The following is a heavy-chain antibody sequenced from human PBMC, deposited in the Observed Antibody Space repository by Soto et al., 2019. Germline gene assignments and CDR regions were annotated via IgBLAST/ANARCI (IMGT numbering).Heavy chain of an antibody. Sequence: EVPLVESGGGLVQPGRSLRLSCAASGFTFSICWMHWVREAPGKGPVWVSRIDNAGSSARYADSVKGRFTISRDNAKNTVYLQMNSLRVEDTAVYYCTRVGGSVSGMDVWGQGTTVTVSS. CDR1: GFTFSICW. CDR2: IDNAGSSA. J-gene: IGHJ6*02. D-gene: IGHD1-26*01. CDR3: TRVGGSVSGMDV. V-gene: IGHV3-74*01.